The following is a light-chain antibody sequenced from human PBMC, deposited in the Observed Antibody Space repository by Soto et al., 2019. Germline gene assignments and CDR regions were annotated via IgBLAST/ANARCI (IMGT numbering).Light chain of an antibody. V-gene: IGKV1-39*01. Sequence: DIQMTQSPSSLSASVGDRVTITCRASQSISSYLNWYQQKPGKAPKLLIYAASSLQSGFPSRFSGSGSGTDFTLTISSLQTEDFATYYGHQSYSTRITFGQGTRLEVK. CDR1: QSISSY. J-gene: IGKJ5*01. CDR3: HQSYSTRIT. CDR2: AAS.